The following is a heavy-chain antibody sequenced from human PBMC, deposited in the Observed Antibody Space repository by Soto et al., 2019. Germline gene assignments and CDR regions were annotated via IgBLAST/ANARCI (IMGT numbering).Heavy chain of an antibody. D-gene: IGHD3-9*01. CDR3: AKTGPYDILTYWYFDL. CDR1: GDSISSSSYY. J-gene: IGHJ2*01. CDR2: IFYSGTT. V-gene: IGHV4-39*01. Sequence: PSETLSLTCTVSGDSISSSSYYWAWIRQPPGRGLEWIGSIFYSGTTYYNPSLKSRVTISIDTSKNQFSLKLTSVTAADTAVYYCAKTGPYDILTYWYFDLWGRGTLVTVSS.